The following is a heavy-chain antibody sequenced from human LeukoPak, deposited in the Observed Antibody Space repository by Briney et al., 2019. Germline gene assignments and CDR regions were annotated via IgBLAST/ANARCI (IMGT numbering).Heavy chain of an antibody. J-gene: IGHJ6*02. V-gene: IGHV1-69*04. Sequence: GASVKVSCKASGGTFNSYAVNWVRQALGQGLEWMGRIIPILGIAHSAQDFQGRVTITADKTTGTVYMEFNSLRSEDTAMYYCAKDNSGYISTSTGPTHYGMDVWGQGTTVTVSS. D-gene: IGHD2-15*01. CDR3: AKDNSGYISTSTGPTHYGMDV. CDR1: GGTFNSYA. CDR2: IIPILGIA.